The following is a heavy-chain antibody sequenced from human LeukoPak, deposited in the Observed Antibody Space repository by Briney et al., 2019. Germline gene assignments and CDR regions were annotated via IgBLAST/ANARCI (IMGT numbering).Heavy chain of an antibody. J-gene: IGHJ5*02. CDR2: IYHSGST. V-gene: IGHV4-38-2*02. D-gene: IGHD6-13*01. CDR1: GYSISSGYY. CDR3: AREPIAAAGTNSRQWFDP. Sequence: SETLSLTCTVSGYSISSGYYWGWIRQPPGKGLEWIGSIYHSGSTYYNPSLKSRVTISVDTSKNQFSLKLSSVTAADTAVYYCAREPIAAAGTNSRQWFDPWGQGTLVTVSS.